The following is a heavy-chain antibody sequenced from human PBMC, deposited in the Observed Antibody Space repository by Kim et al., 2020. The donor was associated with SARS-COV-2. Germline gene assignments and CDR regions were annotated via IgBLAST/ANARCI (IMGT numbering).Heavy chain of an antibody. J-gene: IGHJ6*03. CDR1: GFTFSSYG. CDR3: AKDHRYYDFWSGYLNPAYYYYYYMDV. CDR2: ISYDGSNK. V-gene: IGHV3-30*18. D-gene: IGHD3-3*01. Sequence: GGSLRLSCAASGFTFSSYGMHWVRQAPGKGLEWVAVISYDGSNKYYADSVKGQFTISRDNSKNTLYLQMNSLRAEDTAVYYCAKDHRYYDFWSGYLNPAYYYYYYMDVWGKGTTVTVSS.